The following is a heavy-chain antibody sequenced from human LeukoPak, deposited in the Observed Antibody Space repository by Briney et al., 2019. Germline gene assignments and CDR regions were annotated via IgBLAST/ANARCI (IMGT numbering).Heavy chain of an antibody. J-gene: IGHJ4*02. Sequence: SETLSLTCTVSGASISSNYWSWIRQSPGKELEWIAYINNNGRINYNPSLKSRVTISADTSKNQFSLNVRSVTAADTAVYYCARGAGWYDYWGRGTQVTVFS. CDR3: ARGAGWYDY. CDR1: GASISSNY. D-gene: IGHD6-19*01. V-gene: IGHV4-59*08. CDR2: INNNGRI.